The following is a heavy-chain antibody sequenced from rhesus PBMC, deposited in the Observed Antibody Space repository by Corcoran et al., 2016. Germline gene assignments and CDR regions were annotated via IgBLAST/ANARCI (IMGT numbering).Heavy chain of an antibody. V-gene: IGHV4-99*01. CDR1: GYSISSGYY. D-gene: IGHD3-34*01. CDR3: ARLSGVPGGSLEF. J-gene: IGHJ5-2*02. CDR2: NSGRMGAT. Sequence: QVQLQESGPGLVKPSETLSLTCAVSGYSISSGYYWGWIRQPPGKGLEYIGYNSGRMGATHSNPALEGEVIISKDPSKTQFSLKLSSVTAGDTAVYYCARLSGVPGGSLEFWGRGVLVTVSS.